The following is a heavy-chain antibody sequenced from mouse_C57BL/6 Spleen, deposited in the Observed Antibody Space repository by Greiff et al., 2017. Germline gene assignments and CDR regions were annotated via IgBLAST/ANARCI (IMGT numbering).Heavy chain of an antibody. CDR3: ARLGTRNFDV. CDR1: GFTFSDYG. D-gene: IGHD4-1*01. V-gene: IGHV5-17*01. Sequence: EVMLVESGGGLVKPGGSLKLSCAASGFTFSDYGMHWVRQAPEKGLEWVAYISSGSSTIYYADTVKGRFTISRDNAKNTLFLQMTSLRAEDTAMYYCARLGTRNFDVWGTGTTVTVSA. J-gene: IGHJ1*03. CDR2: ISSGSSTI.